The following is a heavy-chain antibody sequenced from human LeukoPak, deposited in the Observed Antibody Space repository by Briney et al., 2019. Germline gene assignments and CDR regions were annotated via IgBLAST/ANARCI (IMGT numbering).Heavy chain of an antibody. D-gene: IGHD4-17*01. CDR3: ARDKYGDYAFDY. CDR2: ISSGSGTI. V-gene: IGHV3-48*02. Sequence: PGGSPRLSCAAPGFTFSTYSMNWVRQGPGEGLEWVSYISSGSGTIYYADSLKGRFTISRDNAENSLYLQMNGLRDEDTAVYYCARDKYGDYAFDYWGQGTLVTVSS. CDR1: GFTFSTYS. J-gene: IGHJ4*02.